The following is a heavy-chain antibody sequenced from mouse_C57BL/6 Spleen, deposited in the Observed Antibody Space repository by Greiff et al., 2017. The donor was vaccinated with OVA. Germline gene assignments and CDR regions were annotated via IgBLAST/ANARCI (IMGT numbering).Heavy chain of an antibody. CDR1: GYSITSGYY. Sequence: EVKLQESGPGLVKPSQSLSLTCSVTGYSITSGYYWNWIRQFPGNKLEWMGYISYDGSNNYNPSLKNRISITRDTSKNQFVLKLNSVTTEDTATYYCARDGDYDDYAMDYWGQGTSVTVSS. V-gene: IGHV3-6*01. CDR2: ISYDGSN. D-gene: IGHD2-4*01. CDR3: ARDGDYDDYAMDY. J-gene: IGHJ4*01.